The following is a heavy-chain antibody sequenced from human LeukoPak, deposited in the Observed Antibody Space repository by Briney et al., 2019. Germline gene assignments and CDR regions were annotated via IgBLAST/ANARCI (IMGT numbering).Heavy chain of an antibody. J-gene: IGHJ4*02. CDR2: MYPGDSDT. CDR3: AGHVTTFEF. CDR1: GYSFTNYW. D-gene: IGHD1-14*01. V-gene: IGHV5-51*01. Sequence: GESLKISCKASGYSFTNYWIGWVRQMPGKGLEWMGIMYPGDSDTRYNPSFEGQVTISADKSISTAYLQWSSLKASDTAMYYCAGHVTTFEFWGQGTLVTVSS.